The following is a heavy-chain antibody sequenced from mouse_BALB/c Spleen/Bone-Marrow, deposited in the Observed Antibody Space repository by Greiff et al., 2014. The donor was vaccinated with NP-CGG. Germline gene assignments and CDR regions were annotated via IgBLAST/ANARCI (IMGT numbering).Heavy chain of an antibody. V-gene: IGHV1-15*01. CDR2: TDPETGGT. CDR1: GYKFTDYE. D-gene: IGHD2-2*01. Sequence: VKLQESGAELVGPGASVTLSCKASGYKFTDYEMHWVKQTPVHGLEWIGSTDPETGGTAYNQNFKGKATLTADISSTTAYMELRSLTSEDSAVYYCTREGIYFGYDVPMDYWGQGTSVTVSS. CDR3: TREGIYFGYDVPMDY. J-gene: IGHJ4*01.